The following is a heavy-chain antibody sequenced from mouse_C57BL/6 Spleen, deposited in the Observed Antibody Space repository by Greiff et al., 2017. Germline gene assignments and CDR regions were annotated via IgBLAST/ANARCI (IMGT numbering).Heavy chain of an antibody. CDR2: ISYDGSN. Sequence: EVKLQESGPGLVKPSQSLSLTCSVTGYSITSGYYWNWIRQFPGNKLEWMGYISYDGSNNYKPSLKNRISITRATSKNQFFLKLNSVTTEDTATYYCARMEGIYYYGSSLAWFAYWGQGTLVTVSA. D-gene: IGHD1-1*01. V-gene: IGHV3-6*01. CDR3: ARMEGIYYYGSSLAWFAY. J-gene: IGHJ3*01. CDR1: GYSITSGYY.